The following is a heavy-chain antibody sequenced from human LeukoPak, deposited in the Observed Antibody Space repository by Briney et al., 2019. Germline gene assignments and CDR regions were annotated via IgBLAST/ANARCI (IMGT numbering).Heavy chain of an antibody. V-gene: IGHV4-59*01. CDR1: GGSISSYY. CDR2: IYYSGST. J-gene: IGHJ4*02. CDR3: ARGYSSGWYEEHPVYYFDY. Sequence: SETLSLTCTVSGGSISSYYWSWIRQPPGKGLEWIGYIYYSGSTNYNPSLKSRVTISVDTSKNQFSLKLSSVTAADTAVYYCARGYSSGWYEEHPVYYFDYWGQGTLVTASS. D-gene: IGHD6-19*01.